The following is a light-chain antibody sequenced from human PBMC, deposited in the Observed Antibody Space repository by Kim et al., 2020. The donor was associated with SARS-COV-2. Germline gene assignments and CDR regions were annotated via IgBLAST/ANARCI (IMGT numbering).Light chain of an antibody. Sequence: PGARAHRYGRASQSVSDNYLGWYQQKPGQAPGLLIYVASNRATGIPDRGSGSVSGTDFTLTISRLEPEYFAVYYCQQYTNRPLGTFGQGTKVEI. J-gene: IGKJ1*01. CDR1: QSVSDNY. CDR2: VAS. CDR3: QQYTNRPLGT. V-gene: IGKV3-20*01.